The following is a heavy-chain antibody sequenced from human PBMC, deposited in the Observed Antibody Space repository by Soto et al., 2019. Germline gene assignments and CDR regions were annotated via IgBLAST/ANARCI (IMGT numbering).Heavy chain of an antibody. CDR3: ARGAYGGNSPPGGYFDY. CDR1: GFTFSSYA. V-gene: IGHV3-30-3*01. Sequence: QVQLVESGGGVVQPGRSLRLSCAASGFTFSSYAMHWVRQAPGKGLEWVAVISYDGSNEYYADSVKGRFTISRDNSKNTRYLQMNSLRAEDTAVYYCARGAYGGNSPPGGYFDYWGQGTLVTVSS. J-gene: IGHJ4*02. CDR2: ISYDGSNE. D-gene: IGHD4-17*01.